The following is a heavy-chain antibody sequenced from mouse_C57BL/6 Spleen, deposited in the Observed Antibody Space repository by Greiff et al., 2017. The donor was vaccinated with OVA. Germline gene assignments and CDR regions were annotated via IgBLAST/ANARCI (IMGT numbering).Heavy chain of an antibody. Sequence: VQLQQSGAELVKPGASVKLSCKASGYTFTEYTIHWVKQRSGQGLEWIGWFYPGSGSIKYNEKFNDKATLTADKSSSKVYMELSRLTSEDSAVYFCARHVPSYYGSSSCYFDVWGTGTTVTVSS. D-gene: IGHD1-1*01. CDR3: ARHVPSYYGSSSCYFDV. CDR1: GYTFTEYT. J-gene: IGHJ1*03. V-gene: IGHV1-62-2*01. CDR2: FYPGSGSI.